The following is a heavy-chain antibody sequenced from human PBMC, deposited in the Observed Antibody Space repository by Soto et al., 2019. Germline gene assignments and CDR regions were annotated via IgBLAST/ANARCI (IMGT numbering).Heavy chain of an antibody. V-gene: IGHV1-18*04. CDR3: AINDLGYCSGGSCQGGYYYYGMDV. CDR1: GYTFTSYG. J-gene: IGHJ6*02. CDR2: ISAYNGNT. Sequence: QVQLVQSGAEVKKPGASVKVSCKASGYTFTSYGISWVRQAPGQGLEWMGWISAYNGNTNYAQKLQGRVTMTTDTSTSTAYMELRSLRSDDTAVYYCAINDLGYCSGGSCQGGYYYYGMDVWGQGTTVTVSS. D-gene: IGHD2-15*01.